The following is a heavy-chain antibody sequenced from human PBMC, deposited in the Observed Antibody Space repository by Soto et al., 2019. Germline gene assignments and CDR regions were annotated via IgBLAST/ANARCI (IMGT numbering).Heavy chain of an antibody. V-gene: IGHV3-66*01. CDR1: GFTVSSNY. CDR2: ISRTGST. D-gene: IGHD6-25*01. J-gene: IGHJ6*02. Sequence: EVQLVESGGGLVQPGGSLRLSCAASGFTVSSNYMSWVRQAPGKGLEWVSIISRTGSTYYADSVKGRFTISRDNSKNTLYLQMNSLRAEDTAGYYCARVAATYGMDVWGQGTTITVSS. CDR3: ARVAATYGMDV.